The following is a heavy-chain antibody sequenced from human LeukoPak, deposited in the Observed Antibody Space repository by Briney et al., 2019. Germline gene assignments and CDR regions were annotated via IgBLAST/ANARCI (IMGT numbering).Heavy chain of an antibody. Sequence: PSETLSLTCTVSGGSISSYYWSWIRQPPGKGLEWIGYIYYSGSTNYNPSLKSRVAISVDRSKNQFSLKLSSVTAADTAVYYCARVVLGGYYYDSSGYGSGWYFDLWGRGTLVTVSS. CDR3: ARVVLGGYYYDSSGYGSGWYFDL. J-gene: IGHJ2*01. CDR2: IYYSGST. CDR1: GGSISSYY. V-gene: IGHV4-59*12. D-gene: IGHD3-22*01.